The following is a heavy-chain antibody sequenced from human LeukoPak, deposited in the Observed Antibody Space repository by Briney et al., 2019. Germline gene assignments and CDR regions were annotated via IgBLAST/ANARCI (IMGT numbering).Heavy chain of an antibody. CDR1: GFTFSSYS. CDR3: ARGPPYYYDTDDASDI. D-gene: IGHD3-22*01. Sequence: GGSLRLSCAASGFTFSSYSMNWVRQAPGKGLEWVSHISSSSSTIYYADSVKGRFTISRDNAKNSLYLQMNSLRAEDTAVYYCARGPPYYYDTDDASDIWGQGTMVTVSS. J-gene: IGHJ3*02. V-gene: IGHV3-48*01. CDR2: ISSSSSTI.